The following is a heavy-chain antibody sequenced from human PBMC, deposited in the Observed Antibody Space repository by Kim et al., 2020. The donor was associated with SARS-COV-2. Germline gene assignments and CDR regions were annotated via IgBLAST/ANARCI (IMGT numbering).Heavy chain of an antibody. CDR1: GFSLTNYG. V-gene: IGHV3-30*03. J-gene: IGHJ3*02. CDR3: TRGAVSGNDALGI. Sequence: GGSLRLSCEASGFSLTNYGMHWVRQAPGTGLEWVAFMSYDGSVKQYGGAVKGRFTISRDTSKNILFLHMDSLRPDDTAVYFCTRGAVSGNDALGIWGQGSLVSVSS. D-gene: IGHD6-19*01. CDR2: MSYDGSVK.